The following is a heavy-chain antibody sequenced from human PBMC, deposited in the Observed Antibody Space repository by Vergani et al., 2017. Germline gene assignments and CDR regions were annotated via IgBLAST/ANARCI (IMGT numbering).Heavy chain of an antibody. D-gene: IGHD3-9*01. J-gene: IGHJ6*02. CDR3: ARGSWYYDILTGYYNEPKTYYYYGMDV. CDR2: IKQDGSEK. Sequence: VQLVESGGNVVQSGTSLRLSCAASGFTFSSYWMSWVRKAPGKGLEWVANIKQDGSEKYYVDSVKGRFTISRDNAKNSLYLQMNSLRAEDTAVYYCARGSWYYDILTGYYNEPKTYYYYGMDVWGQGTTVTVSS. CDR1: GFTFSSYW. V-gene: IGHV3-7*01.